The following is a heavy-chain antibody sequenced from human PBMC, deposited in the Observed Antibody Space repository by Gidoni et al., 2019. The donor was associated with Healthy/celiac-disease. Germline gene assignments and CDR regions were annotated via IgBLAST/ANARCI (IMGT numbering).Heavy chain of an antibody. CDR3: ARVSAVRGEDAFDI. Sequence: QVQLQESGPGLVKPSQTLSLTCTVPGGSISSGSYYWSWIRQPAGKGLERIGRIYTSGSTNYNPSLKSRVTISVDTSKNQFSLKLSSVTAADTAVYYCARVSAVRGEDAFDIWGQGTMVTVSS. CDR2: IYTSGST. CDR1: GGSISSGSYY. V-gene: IGHV4-61*02. D-gene: IGHD3-10*01. J-gene: IGHJ3*02.